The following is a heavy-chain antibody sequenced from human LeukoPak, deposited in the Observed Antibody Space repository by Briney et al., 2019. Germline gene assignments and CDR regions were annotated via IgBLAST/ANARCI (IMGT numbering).Heavy chain of an antibody. CDR3: ARLLAVTNVVTASGYYYYYMDV. Sequence: PGESLKISCKGSGYSFTSYWIGWVRQMPGKGLEWMGIIYPGDSDTRYSPSFQGQVTISADKSISTAYLQWSSLKASDTAMYYCARLLAVTNVVTASGYYYYYMDVWGKGTTVTISS. CDR1: GYSFTSYW. V-gene: IGHV5-51*03. CDR2: IYPGDSDT. J-gene: IGHJ6*03. D-gene: IGHD2-21*02.